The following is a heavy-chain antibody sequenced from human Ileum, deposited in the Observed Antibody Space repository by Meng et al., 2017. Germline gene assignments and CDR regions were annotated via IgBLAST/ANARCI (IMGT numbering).Heavy chain of an antibody. CDR3: GGGRISN. Sequence: GGSLRLSCAASGFPFSRYWMSWVRRAPGKGLEWVANIKHDGSEKYYPDSVKGRFTISRDDAKNSVYLQMNGLRVEDTATYFGGGGRISNWGQGKLVTVSS. V-gene: IGHV3-7*04. CDR2: IKHDGSEK. J-gene: IGHJ4*02. CDR1: GFPFSRYW.